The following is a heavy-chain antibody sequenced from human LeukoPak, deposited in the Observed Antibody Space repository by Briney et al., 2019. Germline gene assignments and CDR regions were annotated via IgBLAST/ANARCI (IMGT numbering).Heavy chain of an antibody. D-gene: IGHD4-23*01. CDR1: GFTFSSYG. J-gene: IGHJ5*02. Sequence: GRSLRLSCAASGFTFSSYGMHWVRQAPGKGLEWVAVISYDGRNKYYADSVKGRFTISRDNSKNTLYLQMNSLRAEDTAVYYCARGTPEGGNWYWFDPWGQGTLVTVSS. CDR2: ISYDGRNK. V-gene: IGHV3-30*03. CDR3: ARGTPEGGNWYWFDP.